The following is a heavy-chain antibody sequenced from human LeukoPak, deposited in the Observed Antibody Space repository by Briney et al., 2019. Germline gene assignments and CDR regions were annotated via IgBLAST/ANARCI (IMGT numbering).Heavy chain of an antibody. D-gene: IGHD1-26*01. Sequence: PGRSLRLSCAASGFTFSSYAMHWVRQAPGKGLEWVAVISYDGSNKYYADSVKGRFTISRDNSKNTLYLQMNSLGAEDTAVYYCARSHYTLPYYFDYWGQGTLVTVSS. CDR2: ISYDGSNK. V-gene: IGHV3-30-3*01. J-gene: IGHJ4*02. CDR3: ARSHYTLPYYFDY. CDR1: GFTFSSYA.